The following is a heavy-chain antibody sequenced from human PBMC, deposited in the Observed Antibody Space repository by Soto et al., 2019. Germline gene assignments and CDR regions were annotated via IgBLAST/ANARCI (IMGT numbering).Heavy chain of an antibody. CDR2: IIPIFATT. V-gene: IGHV1-69*01. CDR3: ATPWHLAGLNYVDDIGNREAFEV. CDR1: GGTFSSYA. D-gene: IGHD6-19*01. Sequence: QVQLVQSGAEVKNPGSSVRVSCKAAGGTFSSYALTWLRQAPGQGLESMGGIIPIFATTNYAQKFQGGLTITADGTTSNAYIEPGGLSSEETAVYSCATPWHLAGLNYVDDIGNREAFEVWGQGTVVTVYS. J-gene: IGHJ3*01.